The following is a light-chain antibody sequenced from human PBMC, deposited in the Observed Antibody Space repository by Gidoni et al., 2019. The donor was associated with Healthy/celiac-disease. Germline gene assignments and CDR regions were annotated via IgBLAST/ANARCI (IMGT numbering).Light chain of an antibody. V-gene: IGKV4-1*01. CDR2: WAS. J-gene: IGKJ1*01. Sequence: DIVMTQSPDSLAVSLGERATSNCKSSQSVLYSSNNKNYLAWYQQKPGQPPKLVIYWASNRGSGVPDQFSGSGSGTDFTLTISCLQAGNVAVYYCQQYYSTPRTFGQGTKVEIK. CDR1: QSVLYSSNNKNY. CDR3: QQYYSTPRT.